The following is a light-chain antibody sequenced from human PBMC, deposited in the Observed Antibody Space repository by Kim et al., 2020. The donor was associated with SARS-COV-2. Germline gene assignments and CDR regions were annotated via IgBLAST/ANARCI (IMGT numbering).Light chain of an antibody. V-gene: IGKV1-9*01. Sequence: IQLTQSPSSLSASVGDRVTITCRASQGISSYLAWYQQKPGKAPKLLIYAASTLQSGVPSRLSGSGSGTDFTLTISSLQPEDFATYYCQQLNSYPRTFGQGTKLEI. J-gene: IGKJ2*02. CDR2: AAS. CDR3: QQLNSYPRT. CDR1: QGISSY.